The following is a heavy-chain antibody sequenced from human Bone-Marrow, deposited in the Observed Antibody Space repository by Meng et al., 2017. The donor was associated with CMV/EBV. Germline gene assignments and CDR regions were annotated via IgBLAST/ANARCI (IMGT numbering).Heavy chain of an antibody. Sequence: CNASVGTLSSYAISWVRQAPGQGLEWMGGIIPIFGTANYAQKFQGRVTITTDESTSTAYMELSSLRSEDTAVYYCATMGATTNWFDPWGQGTLVTVSS. D-gene: IGHD1-26*01. CDR1: VGTLSSYA. CDR2: IIPIFGTA. CDR3: ATMGATTNWFDP. V-gene: IGHV1-69*05. J-gene: IGHJ5*02.